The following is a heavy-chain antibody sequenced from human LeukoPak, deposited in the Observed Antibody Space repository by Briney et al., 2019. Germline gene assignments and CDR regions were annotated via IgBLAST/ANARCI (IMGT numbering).Heavy chain of an antibody. Sequence: PSETLSLTCTVSGGSISSYYWSWIRQPPGKGLEWIGYIYYSGSTNYNPSLKSRVTISVDTSKNQFSLKLSSVTAADTAVYYCARSTLWFGADYWGQGTLVTVSS. CDR3: ARSTLWFGADY. J-gene: IGHJ4*02. CDR1: GGSISSYY. V-gene: IGHV4-59*01. CDR2: IYYSGST. D-gene: IGHD3-10*01.